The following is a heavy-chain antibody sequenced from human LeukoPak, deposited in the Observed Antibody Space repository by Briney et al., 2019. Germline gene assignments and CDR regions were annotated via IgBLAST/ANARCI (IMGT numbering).Heavy chain of an antibody. CDR3: AREINNWFDP. CDR2: IIPILNIA. Sequence: VASVKVSCKASGGTFSSYAISWVRQAPGQGLEWMGRIIPILNIANYTQKFQGRVTMTADKSTTTAYMELASLRSEDTAVYYCAREINNWFDPWGQGTLVTVSS. J-gene: IGHJ5*02. CDR1: GGTFSSYA. V-gene: IGHV1-69*04.